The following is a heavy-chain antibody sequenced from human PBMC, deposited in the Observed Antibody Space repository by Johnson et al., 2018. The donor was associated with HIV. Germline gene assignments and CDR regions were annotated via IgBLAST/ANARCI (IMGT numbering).Heavy chain of an antibody. CDR1: GITFSDYY. J-gene: IGHJ3*02. CDR3: ARGDCSSTSCPRNAFDI. V-gene: IGHV3-72*01. D-gene: IGHD2-2*01. CDR2: TRNKANSYTT. Sequence: EVQLVESGGGLVQPGGSLRLSCAASGITFSDYYMSWVRQAPGKGLEWVGRTRNKANSYTTEYAASVQGRFTISRDDSKNSLYLQMNSLKTEDTAVYYCARGDCSSTSCPRNAFDIWGQGTMVTVSS.